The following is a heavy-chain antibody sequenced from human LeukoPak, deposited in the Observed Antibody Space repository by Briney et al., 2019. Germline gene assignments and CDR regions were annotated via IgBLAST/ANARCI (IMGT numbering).Heavy chain of an antibody. CDR3: ARSGYCSRTSCRNHYYFGY. J-gene: IGHJ4*02. V-gene: IGHV1-3*01. CDR1: GYTFTSYA. D-gene: IGHD2-2*01. CDR2: INAGNGNT. Sequence: GASVKVSCKASGYTFTSYAMHWVRQAPAQRLEWMGWINAGNGNTKYSQKFQGRVTITRDTSASTGYMELSSLRSEDTAVYYCARSGYCSRTSCRNHYYFGYWGQGTLVTVSS.